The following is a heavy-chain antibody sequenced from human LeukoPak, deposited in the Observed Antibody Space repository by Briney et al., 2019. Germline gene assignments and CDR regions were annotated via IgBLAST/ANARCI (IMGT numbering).Heavy chain of an antibody. D-gene: IGHD6-13*01. CDR2: ITSGGVTS. CDR3: ARWAAAGAFDY. J-gene: IGHJ4*02. CDR1: GFPFSSYA. V-gene: IGHV3-21*01. Sequence: GGSLRLSCAASGFPFSSYAMTWVRQAPGKGLEWVSSITSGGVTSYYADSVTGRFTISRDNAKNSLYLQMNSLRAEDTAVYYCARWAAAGAFDYWGQGTLVTVSS.